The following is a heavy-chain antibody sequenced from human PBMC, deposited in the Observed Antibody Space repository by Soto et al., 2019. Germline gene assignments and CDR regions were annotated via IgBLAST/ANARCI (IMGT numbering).Heavy chain of an antibody. Sequence: SETLSLTCAVSGGSISSGGYSWSWIRQPPGKALEWIGYIYHSGNTYYNPSLKSRVIISVDRSKNQFSLTLSSVTAADTAVYYCARGPSGDKVHYWGQGALVTV. CDR2: IYHSGNT. CDR1: GGSISSGGYS. V-gene: IGHV4-30-2*01. CDR3: ARGPSGDKVHY. J-gene: IGHJ4*02. D-gene: IGHD7-27*01.